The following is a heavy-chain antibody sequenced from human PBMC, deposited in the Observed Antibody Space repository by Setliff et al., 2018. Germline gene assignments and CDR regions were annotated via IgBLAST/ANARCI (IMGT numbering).Heavy chain of an antibody. CDR2: IYISGSA. J-gene: IGHJ6*03. Sequence: SETLSLTCTVSNVSISDYYWTWIRQPAGKGLEWIGRIYISGSANYNPSLKSRVTMSIDTSKNQFSLKLNSVTAADMAVYYCAREQWLDPPGYYYMDVWAKGTTVTVSS. D-gene: IGHD6-19*01. CDR3: AREQWLDPPGYYYMDV. V-gene: IGHV4-4*07. CDR1: NVSISDYY.